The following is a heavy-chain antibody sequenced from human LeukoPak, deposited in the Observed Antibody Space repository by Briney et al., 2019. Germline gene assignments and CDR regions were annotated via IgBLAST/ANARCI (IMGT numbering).Heavy chain of an antibody. D-gene: IGHD3-16*02. CDR1: GFTFSSYS. J-gene: IGHJ4*02. Sequence: PGGSLRLSCAASGFTFSSYSMNWVRLAPGKGLEWVSSITGSSTYIHYADSVKGRFTISRDNAKNSLYLQMNSLRAEDTAVYYCARGFADFVWGSYPSSYWGQGILVTVSS. CDR2: ITGSSTYI. CDR3: ARGFADFVWGSYPSSY. V-gene: IGHV3-21*01.